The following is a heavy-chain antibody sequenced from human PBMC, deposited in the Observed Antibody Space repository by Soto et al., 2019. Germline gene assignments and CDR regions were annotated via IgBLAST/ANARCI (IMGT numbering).Heavy chain of an antibody. J-gene: IGHJ4*02. Sequence: QVQLQESGPGLVKPSQTLSLTCTVSGGSISSGGYYWSWIRQHPGKGLEWIGYIYYSGSTYYTPSLKSRVTISVDTSKNQFSLKLSSVTAADTAVYYCARRTTYYDILTGYYNEYYFDYWAQGTLVTVSS. CDR3: ARRTTYYDILTGYYNEYYFDY. D-gene: IGHD3-9*01. CDR2: IYYSGST. V-gene: IGHV4-31*03. CDR1: GGSISSGGYY.